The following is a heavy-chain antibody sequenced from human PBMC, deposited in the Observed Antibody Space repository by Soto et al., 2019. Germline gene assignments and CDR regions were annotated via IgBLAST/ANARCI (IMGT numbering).Heavy chain of an antibody. J-gene: IGHJ6*02. D-gene: IGHD1-1*01. CDR2: IIPIFGTA. CDR3: ARVTTGTTYYYGMDV. Sequence: GASVKVSCKASGGTFSSYAISWVRQAPGQGLEWMGGIIPIFGTANYAQKFQGRVTITADESTSTAYMELSSLRSEDTAVYYCARVTTGTTYYYGMDVWGQGTTGTVSS. V-gene: IGHV1-69*13. CDR1: GGTFSSYA.